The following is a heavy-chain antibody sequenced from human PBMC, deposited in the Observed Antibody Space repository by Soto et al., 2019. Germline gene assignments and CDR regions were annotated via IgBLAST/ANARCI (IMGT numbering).Heavy chain of an antibody. CDR1: GFTFSSYA. CDR3: AKEQQLVPSYYFYY. V-gene: IGHV3-23*01. Sequence: EVQLLESGGGLVQPGGSLRLSCAASGFTFSSYAMSWVRQAPGKGLDWVSAISCSGGSTYYADSVKGRFTTSRDNSKNPLYLQMNSLRAEDTAVYNCAKEQQLVPSYYFYYWGQGTLVTVSS. CDR2: ISCSGGST. J-gene: IGHJ4*02. D-gene: IGHD6-13*01.